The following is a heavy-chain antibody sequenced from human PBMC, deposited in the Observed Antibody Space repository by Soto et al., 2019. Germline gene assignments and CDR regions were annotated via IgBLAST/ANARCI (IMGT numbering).Heavy chain of an antibody. CDR2: IKSKADGGTT. Sequence: EVQLVESGGGLVKPGGSLRLSCAASGFPFSKAWMSWVRQVPGKGLEWVCRIKSKADGGTTDYAAPVKGRFTISSDDSSNTLYLQMNSLKTEDTAAYYCTKVLGYCSGGNCFTFDYWGQGAVVTVSS. V-gene: IGHV3-15*01. CDR1: GFPFSKAW. D-gene: IGHD2-15*01. CDR3: TKVLGYCSGGNCFTFDY. J-gene: IGHJ4*02.